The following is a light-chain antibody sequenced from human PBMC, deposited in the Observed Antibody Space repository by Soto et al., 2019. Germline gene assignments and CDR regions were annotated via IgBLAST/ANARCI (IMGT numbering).Light chain of an antibody. CDR2: VAS. CDR3: QQSYSTPLT. CDR1: QSISSY. J-gene: IGKJ4*01. V-gene: IGKV1-39*01. Sequence: DIQMTQSPSSLSASVGDRVTITCLASQSISSYLNWYQQKPGKAPKFLIYVASSLQSGVPSRFSGSGSGTDFTLTISSLQPEDFATYYCQQSYSTPLTFGGGTKVDIK.